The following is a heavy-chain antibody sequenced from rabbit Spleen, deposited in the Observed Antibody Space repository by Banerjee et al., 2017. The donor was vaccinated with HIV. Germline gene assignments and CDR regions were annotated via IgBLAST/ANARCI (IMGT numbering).Heavy chain of an antibody. CDR3: ARGGGL. J-gene: IGHJ6*01. V-gene: IGHV1S7*01. CDR2: IDPLFGSA. CDR1: GFDFSNYY. Sequence: QLEESGGDLVKPEGSLKLSCKASGFDFSNYYMSWVRQAPGKGLEWSGYIDPLFGSACCASWVNGRFSISRENTQNTVSLQLNSLTAADTAAYFCARGGGLWGPGTLVTVS.